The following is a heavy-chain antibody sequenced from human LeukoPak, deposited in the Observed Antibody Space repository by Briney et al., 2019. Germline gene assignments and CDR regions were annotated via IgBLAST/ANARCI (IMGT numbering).Heavy chain of an antibody. D-gene: IGHD2-15*01. V-gene: IGHV1-18*01. CDR3: ARGGGYCSGGSCYSDAFDI. CDR1: GYTFTSYG. Sequence: ASVMVSCKASGYTFTSYGISWVRQAPGQGLEWMGWISAYNGNTNYAQKLQGRVTMTTDTSTSTAYMELRSLRSDDTAVYYCARGGGYCSGGSCYSDAFDIWGQGTMVTVSS. CDR2: ISAYNGNT. J-gene: IGHJ3*02.